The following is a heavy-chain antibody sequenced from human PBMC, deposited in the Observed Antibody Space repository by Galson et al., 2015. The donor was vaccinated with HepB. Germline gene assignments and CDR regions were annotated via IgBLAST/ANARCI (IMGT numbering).Heavy chain of an antibody. D-gene: IGHD6-13*01. CDR1: GYTFTAYY. CDR2: INPHTGDT. J-gene: IGHJ4*02. CDR3: TKEGSSNDFDF. V-gene: IGHV1-2*05. Sequence: SVKVSCKASGYTFTAYYLHWVRQAPGQGLEWMERINPHTGDTNYAQPFQGRVTMTRDTSISTAYTGLSRLSSDDTVVYYCTKEGSSNDFDFWGQGTLVTVSS.